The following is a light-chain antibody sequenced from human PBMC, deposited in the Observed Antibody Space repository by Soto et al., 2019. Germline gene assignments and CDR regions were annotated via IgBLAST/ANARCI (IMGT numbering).Light chain of an antibody. J-gene: IGLJ1*01. V-gene: IGLV2-14*01. CDR1: STDIGAYNY. CDR3: ISYTSDSTFV. CDR2: EVS. Sequence: QSALAQPASVSGSPGQSITISCTGTSTDIGAYNYVSWYQQHPGKAPKLIIYEVSHRPSGVSNRFSGSKSGSTASLTISGLQAEDEADYFCISYTSDSTFVFGSGTKVTV.